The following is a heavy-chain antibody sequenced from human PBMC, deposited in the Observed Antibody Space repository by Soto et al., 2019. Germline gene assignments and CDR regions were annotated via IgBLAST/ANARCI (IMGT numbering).Heavy chain of an antibody. V-gene: IGHV1-18*01. D-gene: IGHD1-7*01. Sequence: QGQLVQSGAEVKKPGASVKVSCKASGYTFTRYGISWVRQAPGQGLEWMGWISGYNGDTNYAQKLQGRVTMTIDTSTSTAYMELRSLTSDDTAVYYCAKNGQLPYYDHGMDVWGQWTTVTVSS. CDR2: ISGYNGDT. J-gene: IGHJ6*02. CDR1: GYTFTRYG. CDR3: AKNGQLPYYDHGMDV.